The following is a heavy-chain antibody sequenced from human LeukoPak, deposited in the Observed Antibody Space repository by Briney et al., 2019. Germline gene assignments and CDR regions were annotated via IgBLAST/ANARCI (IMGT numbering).Heavy chain of an antibody. D-gene: IGHD6-13*01. CDR1: GGSFSGYY. J-gene: IGHJ5*02. CDR3: ARDTLIAAAGGIDP. V-gene: IGHV4-34*01. Sequence: SETLSLTCAVSGGSFSGYYWSWIRQPPGKGLEWVGEINHSRSTNYEPSLKSRVTISVDTSKNQFSLKLSSVTAADTAVYYCARDTLIAAAGGIDPWGQGTLVTVSS. CDR2: INHSRST.